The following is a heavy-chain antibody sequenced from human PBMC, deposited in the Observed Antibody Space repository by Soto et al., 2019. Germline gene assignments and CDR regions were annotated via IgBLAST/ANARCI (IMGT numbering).Heavy chain of an antibody. CDR2: ISGSGGST. CDR1: GFTFSSYA. J-gene: IGHJ5*02. D-gene: IGHD6-13*01. CDR3: AKGSGSRWVPSWFDP. Sequence: EVQLLESGGGLVQPGGSLRLSCAASGFTFSSYAMSWVRQAPGKGLESVSAISGSGGSTYYADSVKGRFTISRDNSKNTRYLQRNSLRAEDTAVYYCAKGSGSRWVPSWFDPWGQGTLVTVSS. V-gene: IGHV3-23*01.